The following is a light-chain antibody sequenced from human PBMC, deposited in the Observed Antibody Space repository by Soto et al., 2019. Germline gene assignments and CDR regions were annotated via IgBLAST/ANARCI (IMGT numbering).Light chain of an antibody. V-gene: IGLV1-44*01. J-gene: IGLJ2*01. CDR2: TSN. CDR3: AAWDDSLNVVV. CDR1: TSNIGQNT. Sequence: QSVLPQPPSASGTPGQTVTISCYGSTSNIGQNTLNWYQQLPGTAPTLLISTSNRRPSGVRDRLSGSTSGTSASLANSGLQSDDEADYYCAAWDDSLNVVVFGGGTKLTVL.